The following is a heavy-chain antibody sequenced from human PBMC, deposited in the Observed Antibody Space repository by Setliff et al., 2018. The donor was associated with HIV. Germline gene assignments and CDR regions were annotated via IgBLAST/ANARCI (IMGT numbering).Heavy chain of an antibody. CDR1: GFTFSRYW. CDR2: VDSDGSGT. J-gene: IGHJ4*02. CDR3: ARHRDGGTYPLDY. Sequence: GGSLRLSCAASGFTFSRYWMHWIRQAPGKGLVWVSRVDSDGSGTSYADSVKGRFTISRDNAKNMLYLQINSLRAEDTAVYYCARHRDGGTYPLDYWGQGTQVTVSS. V-gene: IGHV3-74*01. D-gene: IGHD1-26*01.